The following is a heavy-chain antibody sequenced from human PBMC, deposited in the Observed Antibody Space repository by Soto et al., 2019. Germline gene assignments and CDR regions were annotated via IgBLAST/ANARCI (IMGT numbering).Heavy chain of an antibody. CDR2: INPSRGST. CDR1: GYTFTGYF. V-gene: IGHV1-46*03. CDR3: ARGGDSSGYLDY. Sequence: QVQLVQSGAEVKKPGASVKISCKASGYTFTGYFMHWVRQAPGQGLEWMGIINPSRGSTTYAQKFQGRVTMTRDTSTSTVYMELISLRSDDTAVYYCARGGDSSGYLDYWGQGTLVTVSS. J-gene: IGHJ4*02. D-gene: IGHD3-22*01.